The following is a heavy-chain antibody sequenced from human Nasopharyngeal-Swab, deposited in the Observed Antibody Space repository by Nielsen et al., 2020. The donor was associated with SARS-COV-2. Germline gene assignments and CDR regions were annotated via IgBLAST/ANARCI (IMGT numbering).Heavy chain of an antibody. V-gene: IGHV2-70*01. CDR3: ARNPPRGSGFDF. J-gene: IGHJ4*02. Sequence: SGPTLVKPTQTGTLTCTFSGFSLNTSGMCLTWIRQPPGKALEWLALIDWDEDKYYSTSLKTRLTISKDTSKNQVVLTMTNMDQADTATYYCARNPPRGSGFDFWGQGILVTVSS. CDR2: IDWDEDK. CDR1: GFSLNTSGMC. D-gene: IGHD6-19*01.